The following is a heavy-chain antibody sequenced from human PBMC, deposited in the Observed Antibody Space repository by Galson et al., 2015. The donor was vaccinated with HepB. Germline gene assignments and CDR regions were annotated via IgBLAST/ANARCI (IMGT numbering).Heavy chain of an antibody. CDR1: GYTFTSYI. V-gene: IGHV1-18*01. CDR2: ISAYNGYT. J-gene: IGHJ3*02. D-gene: IGHD3-3*01. CDR3: ARSRVPEYYDFWPDAFDI. Sequence: QSGAEVKKPGASVKVSCKTSGYTFTSYIITWVRQAPGQGLEWMGWISAYNGYTSYPQNLQGRVTMTTDTSTSTAYMELRSLRSDDTAVYYCARSRVPEYYDFWPDAFDIWGQGTMVTVSS.